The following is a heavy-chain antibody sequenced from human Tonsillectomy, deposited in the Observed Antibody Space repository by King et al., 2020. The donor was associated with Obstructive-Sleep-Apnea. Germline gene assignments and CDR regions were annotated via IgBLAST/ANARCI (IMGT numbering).Heavy chain of an antibody. CDR2: ISYDGSNK. V-gene: IGHV3-30*18. J-gene: IGHJ4*02. D-gene: IGHD1-26*01. Sequence: VQLVESGGGVVQPGRSLRLSCAASGFTFNSYDMHWVRQAPGKGLEWVAVISYDGSNKYYADSVKGRFTISRDNSKNTLYLQMNSLRAEDTAVYYCANHNSVSGSLLPFDYWGQGTLVTVSS. CDR1: GFTFNSYD. CDR3: ANHNSVSGSLLPFDY.